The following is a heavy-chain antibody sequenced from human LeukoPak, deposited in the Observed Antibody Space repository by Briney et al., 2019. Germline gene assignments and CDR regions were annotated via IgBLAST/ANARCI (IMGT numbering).Heavy chain of an antibody. CDR1: GYTFTGYY. CDR2: INPNSGGT. V-gene: IGHV1-2*02. D-gene: IGHD4-17*01. Sequence: ASVKVSCKASGYTFTGYYMHWVRQAPGRGLEWMGWINPNSGGTNYAQKFQGRVTMTRDTSISTAYMELSRLRSDDTAVYYCARDFIGNGDYFSSWFDPWGQGTLVTVSS. CDR3: ARDFIGNGDYFSSWFDP. J-gene: IGHJ5*02.